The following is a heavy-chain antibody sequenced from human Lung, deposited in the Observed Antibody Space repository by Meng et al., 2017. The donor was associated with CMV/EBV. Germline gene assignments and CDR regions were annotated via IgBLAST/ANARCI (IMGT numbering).Heavy chain of an antibody. V-gene: IGHV5-51*01. CDR2: IYPGDSDT. J-gene: IGHJ6*02. Sequence: SCKGSGYSFTSYWIGWVRQMPGKGLEWMGIIYPGDSDTRYSPSFQGQVTISADKSISTAYLQWSSLKASDTAMYYCARQGITIFGVDYYYYYGMDVWXQGTTVTVSS. CDR3: ARQGITIFGVDYYYYYGMDV. D-gene: IGHD3-3*01. CDR1: GYSFTSYW.